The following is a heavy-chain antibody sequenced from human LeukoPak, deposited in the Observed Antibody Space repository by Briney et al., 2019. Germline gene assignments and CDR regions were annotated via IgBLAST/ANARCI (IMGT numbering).Heavy chain of an antibody. CDR3: AKGLSSSWSFDY. D-gene: IGHD6-13*01. CDR1: GFTFSSYA. J-gene: IGHJ4*02. Sequence: GGSLRLSCAASGFTFSSYAMSWVRQAPGKGLEWVSVISGSGGSTYYADSVKGRFTISRDNSKNTLYLQMNSLRVEDTAVYYCAKGLSSSWSFDYWGQGTLVTVSS. CDR2: ISGSGGST. V-gene: IGHV3-23*01.